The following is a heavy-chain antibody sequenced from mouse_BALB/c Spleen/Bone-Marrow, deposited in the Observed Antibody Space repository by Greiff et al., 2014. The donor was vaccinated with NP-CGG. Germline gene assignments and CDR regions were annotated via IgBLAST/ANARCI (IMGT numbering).Heavy chain of an antibody. D-gene: IGHD5-5*01. CDR1: GFNIKDTY. Sequence: EVQLQQSRAELVKPGASVKLSCTASGFNIKDTYIYWVKQRPEQGLEWVGRIDPANGNTKYDPKFQGKATIAADTSSNTAYLQLSSLTSEDTAVYYCSRGYYDYLFALDYWGHGTSVTVSS. CDR3: SRGYYDYLFALDY. J-gene: IGHJ4*01. V-gene: IGHV14-3*02. CDR2: IDPANGNT.